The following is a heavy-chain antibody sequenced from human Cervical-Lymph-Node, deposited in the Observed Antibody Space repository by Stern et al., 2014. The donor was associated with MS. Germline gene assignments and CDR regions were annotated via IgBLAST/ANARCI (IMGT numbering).Heavy chain of an antibody. J-gene: IGHJ4*02. D-gene: IGHD3-10*01. CDR2: IYTVGST. CDR1: GDSISYYS. Sequence: VQLQESGPGLVKPSETLSLTCTVSGDSISYYSWNWIRQPAGKGLEWIGHIYTVGSTNYSPSLKSRVTMSVDTSRNRISLKLSSVTAADTAVYYCARSTVRGLPDYWGQGTLVTVSS. V-gene: IGHV4-4*07. CDR3: ARSTVRGLPDY.